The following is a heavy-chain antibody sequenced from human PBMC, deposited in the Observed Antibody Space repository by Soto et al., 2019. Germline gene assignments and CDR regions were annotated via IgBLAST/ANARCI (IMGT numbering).Heavy chain of an antibody. D-gene: IGHD3-22*01. CDR2: IYYSGST. CDR3: ARHETLVVIDY. CDR1: GGSICSSSYY. V-gene: IGHV4-39*01. J-gene: IGHJ4*02. Sequence: SETLSLPCTVSGGSICSSSYYWGWIRQPPGKGLEWIGSIYYSGSTYYNPSLKSRVTISVDTSKNQFSLKLSSVTAADPAVYYCARHETLVVIDYWGQGTLVTVSS.